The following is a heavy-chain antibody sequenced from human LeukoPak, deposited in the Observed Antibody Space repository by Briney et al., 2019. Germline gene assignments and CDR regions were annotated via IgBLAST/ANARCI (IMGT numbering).Heavy chain of an antibody. CDR3: FLTVRSGRGNLFDP. CDR2: IYPGDFGT. CDR1: GYGSTTDW. J-gene: IGHJ5*02. V-gene: IGHV5-51*01. Sequence: GESLQFDCHGSGYGSTTDWIGWGRQMRGKGLEWMGMIYPGDFGTKYSPPFQGQATISADRTITPTYRKWSSPNASATTMHYCFLTVRSGRGNLFDPWGQGTLVTVYS. D-gene: IGHD3-10*01.